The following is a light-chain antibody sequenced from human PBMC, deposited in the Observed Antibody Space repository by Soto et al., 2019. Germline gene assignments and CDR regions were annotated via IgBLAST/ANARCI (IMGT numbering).Light chain of an antibody. Sequence: QSALTQPASVSGSPGQSITISCTGTSSDVGIYKYVSWYQQHPGKAPKLMIYEVSNRPSGVSNRFSGSKSDNTASLTISGLQAEDEADYYCSSYTSSSIWVFGGGTQLTVL. CDR1: SSDVGIYKY. CDR2: EVS. CDR3: SSYTSSSIWV. J-gene: IGLJ3*02. V-gene: IGLV2-14*01.